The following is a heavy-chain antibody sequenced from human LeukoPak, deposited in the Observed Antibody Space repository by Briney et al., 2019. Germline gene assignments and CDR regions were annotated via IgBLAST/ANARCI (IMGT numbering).Heavy chain of an antibody. D-gene: IGHD3-10*01. V-gene: IGHV4-34*01. CDR3: ARVVPEWFGELFFFDY. CDR1: GRSFSGYY. Sequence: TSETLSRTCAVYGRSFSGYYWGWIRQPPGKGLDWIGEINHSGSTNYNPSFKSRVTISVDTSKNQFSLKLSSVTASATAVYYSARVVPEWFGELFFFDYWGQGTLVTVSS. J-gene: IGHJ4*02. CDR2: INHSGST.